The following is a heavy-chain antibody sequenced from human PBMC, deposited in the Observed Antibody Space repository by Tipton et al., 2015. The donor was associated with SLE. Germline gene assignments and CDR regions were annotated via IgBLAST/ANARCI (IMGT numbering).Heavy chain of an antibody. CDR3: ARLYSSGWGWFDP. CDR2: IYYSGST. Sequence: TLSLTCTMSGATLNSGDYYWAWIRRPPGKGLEWIGYIYYSGSTNYNPSLKSRVTISVDTSKNQFSLKLSSVTAADTAVFYCARLYSSGWGWFDPWGQGTLVTVSS. D-gene: IGHD6-19*01. V-gene: IGHV4-61*08. J-gene: IGHJ5*02. CDR1: GATLNSGDYY.